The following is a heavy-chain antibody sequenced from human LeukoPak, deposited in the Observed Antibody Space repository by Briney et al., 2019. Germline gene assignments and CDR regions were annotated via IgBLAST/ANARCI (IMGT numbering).Heavy chain of an antibody. D-gene: IGHD3-10*01. CDR3: ARVLLWFGDSHKSGYYYMDV. CDR1: GYTFTSYD. J-gene: IGHJ6*03. V-gene: IGHV1-8*03. CDR2: MNPNSGNT. Sequence: GASVKVSCKASGYTFTSYDINWVRQATGQGLEWMGWMNPNSGNTGYAQKFQGRVTITRNTSISTAYMELSSLRSEDTAVYYCARVLLWFGDSHKSGYYYMDVWGKGTTVTVSS.